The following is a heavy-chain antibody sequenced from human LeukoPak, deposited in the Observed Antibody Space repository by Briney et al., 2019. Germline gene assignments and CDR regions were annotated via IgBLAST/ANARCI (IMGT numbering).Heavy chain of an antibody. Sequence: PSETLSLTCAVSGGSFSGYYWSWVRQPPGKGLEWIGEINHSGSTNYNPYLKSRGTISVDTSTNQFSLKLSSVTAADTAVYYCARGSATVTTDWGQGTLVTVSS. J-gene: IGHJ4*02. CDR2: INHSGST. CDR1: GGSFSGYY. CDR3: ARGSATVTTD. V-gene: IGHV4-34*01. D-gene: IGHD4-17*01.